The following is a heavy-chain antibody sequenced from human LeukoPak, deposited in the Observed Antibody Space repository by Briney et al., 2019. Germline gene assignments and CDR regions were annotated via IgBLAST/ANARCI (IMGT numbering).Heavy chain of an antibody. Sequence: VASVTVSCKASGYTFTSYDINWVRQAAGQGLEWMGWINPNSGGTNYAQKFQGRVTMTRDTSISTAYMELSRLRSDDTAVYYCARDGTGYYDSSGYPDYWGQGTLVTVSS. D-gene: IGHD3-22*01. CDR1: GYTFTSYD. V-gene: IGHV1-2*02. CDR3: ARDGTGYYDSSGYPDY. J-gene: IGHJ4*02. CDR2: INPNSGGT.